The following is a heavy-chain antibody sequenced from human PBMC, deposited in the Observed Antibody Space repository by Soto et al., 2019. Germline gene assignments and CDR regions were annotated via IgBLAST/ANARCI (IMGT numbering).Heavy chain of an antibody. J-gene: IGHJ3*02. CDR3: ARGDYDYIWGSYRRDAFDI. CDR2: INHSGST. V-gene: IGHV4-34*01. D-gene: IGHD3-16*02. CDR1: GGSFSDYY. Sequence: QVQLQQWGAGLLKPSETLSLTCAVYGGSFSDYYWNWIRQPPGKGLEWIGEINHSGSTNYNPSLKRRVTLSVDTSKSQFSLKLTSVTAADTALYYCARGDYDYIWGSYRRDAFDIWGQGTVVTVSP.